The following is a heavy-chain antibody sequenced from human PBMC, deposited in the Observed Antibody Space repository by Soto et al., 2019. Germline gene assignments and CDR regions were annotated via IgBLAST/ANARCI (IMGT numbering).Heavy chain of an antibody. CDR3: ARQLLLWFGEPDYFDY. Sequence: QVQLQQWGAGLLKPSETLSLTCAVYGGSFSGYYWSWIRQPPGKGLEWIGEINHSGSTNYNPSLKSRVTISVDTSKNQFSLKLSSVTAADTAVYYCARQLLLWFGEPDYFDYWGQGTLVTVSS. CDR1: GGSFSGYY. CDR2: INHSGST. V-gene: IGHV4-34*01. J-gene: IGHJ4*02. D-gene: IGHD3-10*01.